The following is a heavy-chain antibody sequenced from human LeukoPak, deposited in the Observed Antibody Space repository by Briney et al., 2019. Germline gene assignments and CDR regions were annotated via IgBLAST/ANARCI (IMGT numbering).Heavy chain of an antibody. Sequence: GGSLRLSCAASGFTFSSYSMNWVRQAPGKGLEWVANIKQDGSEKYYVDSVKGRFTISRDNAKNSLYLQMISLRAEDTAVYYCARDLGRDRLWFGESQTGNWFDPWGQGTLVTVSS. CDR3: ARDLGRDRLWFGESQTGNWFDP. CDR1: GFTFSSYS. J-gene: IGHJ5*02. V-gene: IGHV3-7*01. D-gene: IGHD3-10*01. CDR2: IKQDGSEK.